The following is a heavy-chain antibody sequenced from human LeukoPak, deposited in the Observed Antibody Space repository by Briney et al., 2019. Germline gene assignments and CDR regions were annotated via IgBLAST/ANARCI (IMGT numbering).Heavy chain of an antibody. CDR3: ARGRGRALRFLEWLPTANWFDP. V-gene: IGHV4-34*01. J-gene: IGHJ5*02. CDR2: INHSGST. CDR1: GGSFSGYY. Sequence: PSETLSLTCAVYGGSFSGYYWSWIRQPPGKGLEWIGEINHSGSTNYNPSLKSRVTISVDTSKNQFSLKLSSVTAEDTAVYYCARGRGRALRFLEWLPTANWFDPWGQGTLVTVSS. D-gene: IGHD3-3*01.